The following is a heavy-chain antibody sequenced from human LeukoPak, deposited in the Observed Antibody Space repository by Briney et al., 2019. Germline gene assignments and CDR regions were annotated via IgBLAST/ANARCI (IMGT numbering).Heavy chain of an antibody. V-gene: IGHV3-23*01. CDR3: AKQTASSGWYYFDY. Sequence: GGSLRLSCAAYGLTFRNYALSWVRQAPGSGLGWVSGISGSSGSPYYADSVKGRFTISRDNSKNTLYLQMSSLRAEDTAVYYCAKQTASSGWYYFDYWGQGTLVTVSS. CDR1: GLTFRNYA. CDR2: ISGSSGSP. D-gene: IGHD6-19*01. J-gene: IGHJ4*02.